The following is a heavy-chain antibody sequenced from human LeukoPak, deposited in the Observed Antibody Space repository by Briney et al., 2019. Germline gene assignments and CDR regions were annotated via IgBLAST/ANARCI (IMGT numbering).Heavy chain of an antibody. V-gene: IGHV4-34*01. CDR2: INHSGST. D-gene: IGHD2-2*02. Sequence: SEALSLTCAVYGGSFSGCYWSWIRQPPGKGLEWIGEINHSGSTNYNPSLKSRVTISVDTSKNQFSLKLSSVTAADTAVYYCARLQPQYCSSTSCYNPKAGGYFDYWGQGTLVTVSS. CDR1: GGSFSGCY. CDR3: ARLQPQYCSSTSCYNPKAGGYFDY. J-gene: IGHJ4*02.